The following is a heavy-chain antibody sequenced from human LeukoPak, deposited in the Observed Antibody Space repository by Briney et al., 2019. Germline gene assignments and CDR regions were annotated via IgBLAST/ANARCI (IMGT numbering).Heavy chain of an antibody. CDR1: GDSVSSNSAA. V-gene: IGHV6-1*01. J-gene: IGHJ3*02. CDR3: ARDKGGHRAFDI. Sequence: SQTLSLTCAISGDSVSSNSAAWNWIRQSPSRGLEWLGRTYYRSKWYMDYAVSVKSRITINPDTSENQFSLQLNSVTHDDTAVYYGARDKGGHRAFDIWGQGTMVTVSS. D-gene: IGHD2-15*01. CDR2: TYYRSKWYM.